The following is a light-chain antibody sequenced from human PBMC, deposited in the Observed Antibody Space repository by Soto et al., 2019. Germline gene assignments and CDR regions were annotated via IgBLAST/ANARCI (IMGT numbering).Light chain of an antibody. CDR3: QQYGSSPSIT. V-gene: IGKV3-20*01. J-gene: IGKJ5*01. Sequence: EIVLTQSPGTLSLSPGERATLSCRASQSFSSSYLAWYQQKPGQAPRLLIFAASSRATGIPDRFSGSGSGTDFTLTISRLEPEDVAVYYCQQYGSSPSITFGQGTRLEIK. CDR1: QSFSSSY. CDR2: AAS.